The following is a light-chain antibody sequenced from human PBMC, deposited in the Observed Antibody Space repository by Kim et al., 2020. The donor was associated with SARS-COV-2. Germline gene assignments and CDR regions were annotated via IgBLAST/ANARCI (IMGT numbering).Light chain of an antibody. CDR3: HVWDSGTYHVV. CDR1: NIGSKG. V-gene: IGLV3-21*04. CDR2: YDT. J-gene: IGLJ2*01. Sequence: APGKTARISRGGPNIGSKGVPWLQQKAGQAPVLVIYYDTRRPSGIPERFSASSSGNTATLTISSVEAGDEADYYCHVWDSGTYHVVFGGGTQLTVL.